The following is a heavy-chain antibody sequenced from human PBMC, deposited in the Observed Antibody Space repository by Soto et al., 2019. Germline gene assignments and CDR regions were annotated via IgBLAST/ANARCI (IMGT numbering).Heavy chain of an antibody. V-gene: IGHV1-69*13. CDR1: GGTFSSYA. CDR2: IIPIFGTA. D-gene: IGHD6-19*01. Sequence: EASVKVSCKASGGTFSSYAISWVRQAPGQGLEWMGGIIPIFGTANYAQKFHGRVTITADESTSTAYMELSSLRSEDTAVYYCARDHETKELGVLQWLVSDDAFDIWGQGTMVTVSS. J-gene: IGHJ3*02. CDR3: ARDHETKELGVLQWLVSDDAFDI.